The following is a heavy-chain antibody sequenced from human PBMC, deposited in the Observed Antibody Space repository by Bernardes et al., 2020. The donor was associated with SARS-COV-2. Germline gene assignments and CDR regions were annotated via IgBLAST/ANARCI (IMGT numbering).Heavy chain of an antibody. CDR3: ATAGDYRFDY. J-gene: IGHJ4*02. D-gene: IGHD4-17*01. CDR2: INPDGSTT. CDR1: GFTFGNYW. Sequence: GSLSLSCAASGFTFGNYWMHWVRQAPGKGLMWVSRINPDGSTTNYADSVKGRFTISRDNAKNTLYLEMNSLRAEDTAVYYCATAGDYRFDYWGQGTLLTVSS. V-gene: IGHV3-74*01.